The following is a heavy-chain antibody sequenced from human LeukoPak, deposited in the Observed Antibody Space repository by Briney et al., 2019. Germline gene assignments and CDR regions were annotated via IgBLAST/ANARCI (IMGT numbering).Heavy chain of an antibody. Sequence: AGGSLRLSCAASGFTFSSYEVNWVRQAPGKVLEWVSYISSSGSTIYYADSVKGRFTISRDNAKNSLYLQMNSLRAEDTAVYYCARDQARRWLQSWFDYWGQGTLVTVSS. J-gene: IGHJ4*02. CDR2: ISSSGSTI. CDR3: ARDQARRWLQSWFDY. V-gene: IGHV3-48*03. D-gene: IGHD5-24*01. CDR1: GFTFSSYE.